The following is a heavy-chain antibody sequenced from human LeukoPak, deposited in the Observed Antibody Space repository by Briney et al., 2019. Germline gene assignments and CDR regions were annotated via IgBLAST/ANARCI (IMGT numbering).Heavy chain of an antibody. V-gene: IGHV4-59*01. CDR2: IYYTGST. D-gene: IGHD3-22*01. CDR3: ARKYYYDSERGAFDM. Sequence: PLETLSLTCTVSGGSISGYYWTWIRQPPGKGLEWIGQIYYTGSTNYNPSLKSRLTMSVDTSKNQFSLRLSSVTPADTAVYYCARKYYYDSERGAFDMWGQGTVVSVTS. J-gene: IGHJ3*02. CDR1: GGSISGYY.